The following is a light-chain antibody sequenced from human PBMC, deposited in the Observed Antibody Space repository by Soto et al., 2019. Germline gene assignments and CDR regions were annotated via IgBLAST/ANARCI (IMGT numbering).Light chain of an antibody. V-gene: IGKV3-15*01. CDR2: GAS. Sequence: EVVMTQSPGTLSVSPGDPATLSCRASQTVSSNLAWYQQKPGQAPRLLIYGASTRATGIPARFSGSGSGTEFTLTISSLQSEDFAVYWCQQYNNWPRTFGQGTKVDIE. CDR3: QQYNNWPRT. CDR1: QTVSSN. J-gene: IGKJ1*01.